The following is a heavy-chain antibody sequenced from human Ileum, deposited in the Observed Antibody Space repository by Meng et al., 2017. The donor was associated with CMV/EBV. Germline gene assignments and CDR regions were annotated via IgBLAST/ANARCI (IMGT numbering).Heavy chain of an antibody. J-gene: IGHJ4*02. CDR3: ARSSYHVTRSYFIDY. CDR1: FTFISSW. V-gene: IGHV3-15*01. CDR2: IKSKADGATT. Sequence: FTFISSWMSWVRQAPGKGLEWVGRIKSKADGATTDYAAPVKGRFIISRDNSKNTVFLQMNNLRVEDTAVYYCARSSYHVTRSYFIDYWGQGTLVTVSS. D-gene: IGHD3-10*01.